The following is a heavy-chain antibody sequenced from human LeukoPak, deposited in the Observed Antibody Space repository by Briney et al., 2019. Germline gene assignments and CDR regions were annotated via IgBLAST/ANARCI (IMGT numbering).Heavy chain of an antibody. CDR2: ISYDGSNK. CDR3: AKDSGGNSDY. Sequence: PGGSLRLSCAASGFTFSSYGMHWVRQAPGKGLEWVAVISYDGSNKYYADSVKGRFTISRDNSKNTLYLQMNSLRAEDTAVYYCAKDSGGNSDYWGQGTLVTVSS. CDR1: GFTFSSYG. J-gene: IGHJ4*02. V-gene: IGHV3-30*18. D-gene: IGHD4-23*01.